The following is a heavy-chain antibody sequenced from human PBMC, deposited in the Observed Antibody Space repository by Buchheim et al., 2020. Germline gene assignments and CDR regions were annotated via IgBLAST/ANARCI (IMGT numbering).Heavy chain of an antibody. J-gene: IGHJ6*02. Sequence: EVQLVESGGGLVQPGGSLRLSCAASGFTFSSYSMNWVRQSPGKGLEWVSYISSSSSTIYYAVSVKGRFTISCDNAKNSLYLQMNSLRAEDTAVYYCATLGYCSSTSCYYYYYYGMDVWGQGTT. CDR2: ISSSSSTI. CDR1: GFTFSSYS. CDR3: ATLGYCSSTSCYYYYYYGMDV. V-gene: IGHV3-48*01. D-gene: IGHD2-2*03.